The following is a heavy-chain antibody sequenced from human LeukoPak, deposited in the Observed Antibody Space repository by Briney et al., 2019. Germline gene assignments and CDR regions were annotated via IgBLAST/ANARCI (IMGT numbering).Heavy chain of an antibody. CDR3: ARADIVVVPAALTYYGMDV. V-gene: IGHV4-34*01. Sequence: SETLSLTCAVYSGSFSGYYWSWIRQPPGKGLEWIGEINHSGSTNYNPSLKSRVTISVDTSKNQFSLKLSSVTAADTAVYYCARADIVVVPAALTYYGMDVWGQGTTVTVSS. CDR2: INHSGST. CDR1: SGSFSGYY. D-gene: IGHD2-2*01. J-gene: IGHJ6*02.